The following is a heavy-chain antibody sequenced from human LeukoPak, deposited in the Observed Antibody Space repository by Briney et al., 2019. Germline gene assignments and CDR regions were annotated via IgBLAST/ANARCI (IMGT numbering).Heavy chain of an antibody. J-gene: IGHJ4*02. CDR1: GASINSGNSY. D-gene: IGHD3-3*01. Sequence: SQTLSLTCTVSGASINSGNSYWSWIRQPPGKGLEWIGYIYYSGTTYCNPSLKSRVSMSVDTSENQFSLKLNSVTAADTAVYYCARSPYFDFWAGYYDLDCWGQGTLVTVSS. CDR2: IYYSGTT. CDR3: ARSPYFDFWAGYYDLDC. V-gene: IGHV4-30-4*08.